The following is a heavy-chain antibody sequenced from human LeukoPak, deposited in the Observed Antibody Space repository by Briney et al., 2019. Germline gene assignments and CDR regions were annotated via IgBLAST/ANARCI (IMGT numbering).Heavy chain of an antibody. CDR1: GYTFTSYG. CDR3: ARDGLRYNWNYDAFDY. J-gene: IGHJ4*02. Sequence: GTSVKVSCTPSGYTFTSYGTSWVRQAPGHGLEWMGGISAYNGNTNYAQKLQGRVTMTTDTSTSTAYMELRSLRSDDTAVYYCARDGLRYNWNYDAFDYWGQGTLVTVSS. CDR2: ISAYNGNT. D-gene: IGHD1-7*01. V-gene: IGHV1-18*01.